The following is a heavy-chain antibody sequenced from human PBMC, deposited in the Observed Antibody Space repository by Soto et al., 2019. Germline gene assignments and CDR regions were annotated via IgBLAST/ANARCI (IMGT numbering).Heavy chain of an antibody. V-gene: IGHV3-30*18. CDR1: GFPFSTTG. CDR3: AKDLYSSGWYNYFDP. CDR2: ISHDGGAK. D-gene: IGHD6-19*01. Sequence: QVQLVESGGGVVQPGRSLRLSCAASGFPFSTTGMHWVRQAPGKGLEWVAMISHDGGAKYYADSVKGRFTISRDDSKNTLYLQMNSLRPEDTAVYYCAKDLYSSGWYNYFDPWGQGTRVTVSS. J-gene: IGHJ5*02.